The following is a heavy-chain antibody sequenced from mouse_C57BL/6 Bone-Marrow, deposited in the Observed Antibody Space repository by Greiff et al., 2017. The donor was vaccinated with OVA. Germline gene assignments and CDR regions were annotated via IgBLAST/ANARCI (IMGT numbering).Heavy chain of an antibody. Sequence: EVQVVESGGGLVKPGGSLKLSCASSGFTFSDYGMHWVRQAPEKGLEWVAYISSGSSTIYYADTVKGRFTISRDNAKNTLFLQMTSLRSEDTAMYYCARKETLFAYWGQGTLVTVSA. J-gene: IGHJ3*01. CDR3: ARKETLFAY. CDR1: GFTFSDYG. V-gene: IGHV5-17*01. CDR2: ISSGSSTI.